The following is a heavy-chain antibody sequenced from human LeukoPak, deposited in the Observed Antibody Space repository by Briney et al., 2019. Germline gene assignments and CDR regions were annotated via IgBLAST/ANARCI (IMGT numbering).Heavy chain of an antibody. Sequence: GGSLRLSCAASAFTVSSNYMSWVRQAPGKGLEWVSDVFSGGTTCYADSVKGRFTISRDNSKNTLYLQMNSLRAEDTAVYYCARGSRSPSGTYHYYFDYWGQGTLVTVSS. J-gene: IGHJ4*02. D-gene: IGHD1-26*01. CDR3: ARGSRSPSGTYHYYFDY. V-gene: IGHV3-53*01. CDR2: VFSGGTT. CDR1: AFTVSSNY.